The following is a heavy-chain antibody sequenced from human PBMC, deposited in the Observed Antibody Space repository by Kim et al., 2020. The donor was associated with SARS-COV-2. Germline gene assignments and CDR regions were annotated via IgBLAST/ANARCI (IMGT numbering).Heavy chain of an antibody. CDR2: IYHSGST. CDR1: GGSISSSNW. J-gene: IGHJ6*02. CDR3: ARAVEEIVVVPAAIGRHGMDV. D-gene: IGHD2-2*01. V-gene: IGHV4-4*02. Sequence: SETLSLTCAVSGGSISSSNWWSWVRQPPGKGLEWIGEIYHSGSTNYNPSLKSRVTISVDKSKNQFSLKLSSVTAADTAVYYCARAVEEIVVVPAAIGRHGMDVWGQGTTVTVSS.